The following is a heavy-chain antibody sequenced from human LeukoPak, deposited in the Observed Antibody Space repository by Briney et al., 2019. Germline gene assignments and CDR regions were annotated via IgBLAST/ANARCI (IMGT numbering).Heavy chain of an antibody. V-gene: IGHV3-33*01. CDR3: ARDELAVAKKGFLDS. CDR2: IWYDGSNK. J-gene: IGHJ4*02. CDR1: GFIFSSYG. D-gene: IGHD6-19*01. Sequence: PGRSLRLSCAASGFIFSSYGMHWVRHAPGKGLEWVAVIWYDGSNKYYADSVKGRFTISRDNSKNTLYLQVNSLRAEDTAVYYCARDELAVAKKGFLDSWGQGTLVTVSS.